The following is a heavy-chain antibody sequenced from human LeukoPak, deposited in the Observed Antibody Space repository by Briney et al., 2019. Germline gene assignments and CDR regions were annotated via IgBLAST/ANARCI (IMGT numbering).Heavy chain of an antibody. CDR3: ATENYGSLAG. Sequence: GGSLRLSCVASGFTFSSYSSYWMNWVRQAPGKGLVWVSRINSDGTYTTYADSVKGRFTISRDNAKNSLYLQMNSLRAEDTAVYYCATENYGSLAGWGQGTLVTVSS. CDR2: INSDGTYT. J-gene: IGHJ4*02. D-gene: IGHD2-15*01. CDR1: GFTFSSYSSYW. V-gene: IGHV3-74*01.